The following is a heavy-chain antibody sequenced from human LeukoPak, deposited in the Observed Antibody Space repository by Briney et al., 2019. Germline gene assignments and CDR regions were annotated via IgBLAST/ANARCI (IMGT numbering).Heavy chain of an antibody. CDR2: IYYSGST. CDR1: GGSFSGYY. Sequence: SETLSLTCAVYGGSFSGYYWSWIRQPPGKGLEWIGYIYYSGSTYYNPSLKSRVTISVDTSKNQFSLKLSSVTAADTAVYYCARGLTYYYDSSGYSNPLDYWGQGTLVTVSS. CDR3: ARGLTYYYDSSGYSNPLDY. J-gene: IGHJ4*02. V-gene: IGHV4-30-4*01. D-gene: IGHD3-22*01.